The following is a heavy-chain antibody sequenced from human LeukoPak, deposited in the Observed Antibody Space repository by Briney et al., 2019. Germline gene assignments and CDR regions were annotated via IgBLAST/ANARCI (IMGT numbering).Heavy chain of an antibody. CDR1: GYTLTELS. Sequence: ASVKVSYKVSGYTLTELSMHWVRQAAGKGLEWMGGFDPEDGETIYAQKFQGRVTMTEDTSTDTAYMGLSSLRSEDTAVYYCATAPHYGGFDYWGQGTLVTVSS. J-gene: IGHJ4*02. CDR3: ATAPHYGGFDY. CDR2: FDPEDGET. V-gene: IGHV1-24*01. D-gene: IGHD3-16*01.